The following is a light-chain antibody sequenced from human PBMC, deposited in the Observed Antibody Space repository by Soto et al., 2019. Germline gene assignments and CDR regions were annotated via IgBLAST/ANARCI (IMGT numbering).Light chain of an antibody. Sequence: DIQMTQSPSSLSASVGDRVTITCRASQSINNCLNWYQQKPGKAPKLLIYAASSLQSGVPSRFSGSGSGTHFTLTIGSLQPEDFATYYCQQGFNTPNTFGPGTKVDI. CDR3: QQGFNTPNT. V-gene: IGKV1-39*01. CDR1: QSINNC. CDR2: AAS. J-gene: IGKJ3*01.